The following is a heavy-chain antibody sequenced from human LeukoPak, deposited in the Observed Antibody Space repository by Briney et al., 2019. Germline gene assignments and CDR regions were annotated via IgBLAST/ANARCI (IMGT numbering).Heavy chain of an antibody. CDR3: ARGGTGSCTVVN. CDR1: GFTFSDYY. V-gene: IGHV3-11*01. CDR2: SSGSSI. Sequence: GGSLRLSCAASGFTFSDYYMSWIRQAPGKGLEWVSYSSGSSIYYADFVKGRFTISRDNAKNSLYLQMNSLRAEDTAVYYCARGGTGSCTVVNWGQGTLATVPS. D-gene: IGHD6-13*01. J-gene: IGHJ4*02.